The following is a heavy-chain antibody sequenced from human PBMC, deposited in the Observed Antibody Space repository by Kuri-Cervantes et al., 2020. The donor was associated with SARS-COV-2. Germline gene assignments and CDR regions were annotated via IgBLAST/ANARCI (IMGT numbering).Heavy chain of an antibody. CDR2: IEHSAIQK. CDR3: ARDLGYGFWGGYKGYLQD. D-gene: IGHD3-3*01. V-gene: IGHV3-7*01. CDR1: GFTFSSYA. J-gene: IGHJ1*01. Sequence: GESLKISCAASGFTFSSYAMSWVRQAPGKGLEWVANIEHSAIQKYYLDSVKGRFTISRDNAKNSLYLQMNSLRAEDTAVYYCARDLGYGFWGGYKGYLQDWGQGTLVTVSS.